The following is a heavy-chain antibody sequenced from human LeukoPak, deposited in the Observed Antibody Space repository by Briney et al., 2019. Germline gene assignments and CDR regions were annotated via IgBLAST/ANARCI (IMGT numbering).Heavy chain of an antibody. D-gene: IGHD3-10*01. CDR1: GFTFSDYY. J-gene: IGHJ5*02. CDR3: ARDLATMVRGKDWFDP. CDR2: ISSSGSTI. V-gene: IGHV3-11*04. Sequence: PGGSLRLSCAASGFTFSDYYMSWIRQAPGKGLERVSYISSSGSTIYYADSVKGRFTISRDNAKNSLYLQMNSLRAEDTAVYYCARDLATMVRGKDWFDPWGQGTLVTVSS.